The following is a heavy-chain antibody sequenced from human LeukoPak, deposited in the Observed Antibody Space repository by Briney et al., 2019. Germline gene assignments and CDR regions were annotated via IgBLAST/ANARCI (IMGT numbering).Heavy chain of an antibody. J-gene: IGHJ4*02. CDR1: GFTFSSYS. Sequence: PGGSLRLSCAASGFTFSSYSMNWVRQAPGKGLEWVSYISSSSSTIYYADSVKGRFTISRDNAKNSLYLQMNSLRAEDTAVYYCARHVVALGFDYWGQGTLVTVSS. CDR3: ARHVVALGFDY. D-gene: IGHD3-22*01. V-gene: IGHV3-48*01. CDR2: ISSSSSTI.